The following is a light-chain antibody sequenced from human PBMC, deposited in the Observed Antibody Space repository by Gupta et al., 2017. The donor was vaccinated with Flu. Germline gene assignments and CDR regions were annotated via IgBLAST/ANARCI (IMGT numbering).Light chain of an antibody. CDR3: QQSYSNPFT. V-gene: IGKV1-39*01. CDR1: QSISSY. Sequence: DIQMTQSPSSLSASVGDRVTITCRASQSISSYLNWYQQKPGKAPKLLICAASSLQSGVPSRFSGSGSGTDFTLTISSLQPEDFATYYCQQSYSNPFTFGPGTKVDIK. CDR2: AAS. J-gene: IGKJ3*01.